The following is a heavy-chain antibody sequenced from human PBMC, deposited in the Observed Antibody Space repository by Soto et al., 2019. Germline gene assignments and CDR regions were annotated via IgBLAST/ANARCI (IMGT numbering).Heavy chain of an antibody. D-gene: IGHD2-15*01. CDR3: IRCDKGGFDL. CDR2: IHSDGSTT. CDR1: GFTFNYYW. Sequence: EVQLVESEGGLVQRGGSLRLSCAASGFTFNYYWMHWVRQAPRQGLVWVSHIHSDGSTTTYADSVKGRFTISRDNAKDTLYLQMNRLRAEATAVYYCIRCDKGGFDLWGQGTTVTVSP. J-gene: IGHJ3*01. V-gene: IGHV3-74*01.